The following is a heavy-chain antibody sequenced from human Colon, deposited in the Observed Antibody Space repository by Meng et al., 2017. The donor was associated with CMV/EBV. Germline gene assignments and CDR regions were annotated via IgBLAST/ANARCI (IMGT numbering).Heavy chain of an antibody. Sequence: ASVKVSCKASGYTFSTYGISWVRQAPGQGLEWMGWINPNSGGTNYAQKFQGRVTMTRDTSISTAYMELSRLRSDDTAVYYCARVEIWSGYKPPGNYYYYYGMDVWGQGTTVTVSS. CDR2: INPNSGGT. V-gene: IGHV1-2*02. CDR3: ARVEIWSGYKPPGNYYYYYGMDV. D-gene: IGHD3-3*01. CDR1: GYTFSTYG. J-gene: IGHJ6*02.